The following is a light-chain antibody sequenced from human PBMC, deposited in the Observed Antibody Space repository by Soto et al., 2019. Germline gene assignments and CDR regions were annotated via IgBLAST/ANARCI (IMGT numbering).Light chain of an antibody. V-gene: IGKV3-20*01. Sequence: PGERATLSCRASQSVSSSYLAWYQQKPGQAPRLLIDGASSRATGIPDRFSGSGSGTDFTLTISGLEPEDFAVYYCHQYGSSPRTFGHGTKVEIK. CDR3: HQYGSSPRT. CDR1: QSVSSSY. J-gene: IGKJ1*01. CDR2: GAS.